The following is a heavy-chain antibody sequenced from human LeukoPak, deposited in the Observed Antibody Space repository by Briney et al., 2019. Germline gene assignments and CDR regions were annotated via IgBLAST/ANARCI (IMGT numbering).Heavy chain of an antibody. CDR1: GFTFSSFE. D-gene: IGHD2-15*01. J-gene: IGHJ5*02. CDR2: MSGSGNTI. V-gene: IGHV3-48*03. CDR3: ARYCSGGGCYGWFDP. Sequence: GGSLRLSCAASGFTFSSFEMNWVRQAPGRGLEWISYMSGSGNTIKYADSVKGRFTISRDNTKNSLSLQMNSLRAEDTAVYYCARYCSGGGCYGWFDPWGQGTLVTVSS.